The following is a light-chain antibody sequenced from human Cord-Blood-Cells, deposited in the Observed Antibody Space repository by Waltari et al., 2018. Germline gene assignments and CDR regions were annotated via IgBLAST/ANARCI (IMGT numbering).Light chain of an antibody. CDR2: GAS. Sequence: EIVMTQSPATLSVSPGERATLSCRASQSVSSNLAWYQQKPGQAPRLLSYGASTRATGIPARFSGSGSGTEFTLTISSLQSEDFAVYYCQQYNNWPPEITFGQGTRLEIK. V-gene: IGKV3-15*01. CDR1: QSVSSN. J-gene: IGKJ5*01. CDR3: QQYNNWPPEIT.